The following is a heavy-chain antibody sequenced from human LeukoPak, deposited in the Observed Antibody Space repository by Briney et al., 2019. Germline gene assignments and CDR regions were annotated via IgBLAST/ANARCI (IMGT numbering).Heavy chain of an antibody. Sequence: SETLSLTCSVSGGPISSGAYYWSWIRQHPGKGLEWIGYIHSSGNTYYNPSLRSRLTISRDTSQNQFSLKLTSLTAADTAVYYCARGVPESRGWFNWFDPWGQGTLVTVSS. D-gene: IGHD6-19*01. CDR3: ARGVPESRGWFNWFDP. V-gene: IGHV4-31*03. J-gene: IGHJ5*02. CDR1: GGPISSGAYY. CDR2: IHSSGNT.